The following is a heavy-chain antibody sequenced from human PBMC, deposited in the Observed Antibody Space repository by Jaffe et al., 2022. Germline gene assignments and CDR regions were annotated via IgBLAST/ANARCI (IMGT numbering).Heavy chain of an antibody. Sequence: QVQLQESGPGLVKPSETLSLTCAVSGYSISSGYYWGWIRQPPGKGLEWIGSIYHSGSTYYNPSLKSRVTISVDTSKNQFSLKLSSVTAADTAVYYCARDSDYYDSSREVFDYWGQGTLVTVSS. D-gene: IGHD3-22*01. V-gene: IGHV4-38-2*02. J-gene: IGHJ4*02. CDR2: IYHSGST. CDR3: ARDSDYYDSSREVFDY. CDR1: GYSISSGYY.